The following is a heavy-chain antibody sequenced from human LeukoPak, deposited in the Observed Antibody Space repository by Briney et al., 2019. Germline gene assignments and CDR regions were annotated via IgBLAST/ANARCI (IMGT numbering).Heavy chain of an antibody. CDR1: GYTFTGYY. CDR3: ARGSIVGAILSGDY. D-gene: IGHD1-26*01. V-gene: IGHV1-2*02. CDR2: INPNSGGT. J-gene: IGHJ4*02. Sequence: ASVKVSCKASGYTFTGYYMHWVRQAPGQGLEWMGWINPNSGGTNYAQKFQGRVTMTRDTSISTAYMELSRLRSDDTAVYYCARGSIVGAILSGDYWGQGTLVTVSS.